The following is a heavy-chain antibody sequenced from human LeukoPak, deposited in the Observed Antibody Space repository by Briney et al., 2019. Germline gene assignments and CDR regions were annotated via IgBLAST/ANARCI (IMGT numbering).Heavy chain of an antibody. CDR1: GFTYTNYW. D-gene: IGHD3-16*01. V-gene: IGHV3-7*01. CDR2: IKQDGSER. Sequence: GGSLRLSCAASGFTYTNYWVSWFRQAPGQGLEWVASIKQDGSERYYVDSVKGRFTISRDNAKNSLFLQLSSLRVEDTAVYYCARGSMHVYHLYTDYWGQGTLVTVSS. CDR3: ARGSMHVYHLYTDY. J-gene: IGHJ4*02.